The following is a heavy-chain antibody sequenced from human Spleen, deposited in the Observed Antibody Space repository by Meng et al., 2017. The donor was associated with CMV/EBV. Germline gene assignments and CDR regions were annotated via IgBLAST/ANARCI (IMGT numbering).Heavy chain of an antibody. D-gene: IGHD3-3*01. CDR2: IYRGGTT. Sequence: GESLKISCAASGFTVSGNYMSWVRQAPGKGLEWVSIIYRGGTTYYADSVKGRFTISRDSSKNTLYLQMNSLRAEDTAVYYCAGLEDNNNFWSGYYVRYWGQGTLVTVSS. CDR3: AGLEDNNNFWSGYYVRY. V-gene: IGHV3-53*01. J-gene: IGHJ4*02. CDR1: GFTVSGNY.